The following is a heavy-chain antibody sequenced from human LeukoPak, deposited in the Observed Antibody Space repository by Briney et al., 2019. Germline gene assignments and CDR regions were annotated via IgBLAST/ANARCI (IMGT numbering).Heavy chain of an antibody. J-gene: IGHJ4*02. CDR3: AKSESGYPLLFDY. CDR1: GFTFSTYA. Sequence: GGSLRLSCAASGFTFSTYAMNWVRQAPGKGPEWVSGISGSGGSTYYADSVKGRFTISRDNSKNTLYLQMNSLRAEDTAVYYCAKSESGYPLLFDYWGQGTLATVSS. CDR2: ISGSGGST. D-gene: IGHD3-3*01. V-gene: IGHV3-23*01.